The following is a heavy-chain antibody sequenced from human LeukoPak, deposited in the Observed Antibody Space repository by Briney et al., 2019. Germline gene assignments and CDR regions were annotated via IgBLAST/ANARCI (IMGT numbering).Heavy chain of an antibody. V-gene: IGHV1-2*02. Sequence: GASVKVSCKASGYTFTGYYMHWVRQAPGQGLEWMGWINPNSGGTNYAQKFQGRVTMTRDTSISTAYMELSRLRSDDTAVYYCARRYCSSTSCYYNYWGQGTLVTVSS. D-gene: IGHD2-2*01. J-gene: IGHJ4*02. CDR3: ARRYCSSTSCYYNY. CDR2: INPNSGGT. CDR1: GYTFTGYY.